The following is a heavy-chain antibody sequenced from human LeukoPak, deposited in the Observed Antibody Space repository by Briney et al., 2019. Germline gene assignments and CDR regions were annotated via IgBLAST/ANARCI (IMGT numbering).Heavy chain of an antibody. Sequence: GGSLRLSCAASGVTFSSYTMSWVRQAPGKGLEWVSTITTSDGNTYYADSVKGRFTVSRDNSKNTLFLQMNSLRAEDTAVYYCAKDGGLWVSAHWGDSWGRGTLVTVSS. V-gene: IGHV3-23*01. CDR2: ITTSDGNT. D-gene: IGHD7-27*01. CDR3: AKDGGLWVSAHWGDS. J-gene: IGHJ4*02. CDR1: GVTFSSYT.